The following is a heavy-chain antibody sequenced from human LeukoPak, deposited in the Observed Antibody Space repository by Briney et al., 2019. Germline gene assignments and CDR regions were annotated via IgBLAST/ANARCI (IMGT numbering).Heavy chain of an antibody. CDR2: IYYSGST. J-gene: IGHJ4*02. V-gene: IGHV4-30-4*01. CDR1: GGSISSGDYY. D-gene: IGHD3-22*01. Sequence: SETLSLTCTVSGGSISSGDYYWSWIRQPPGKGLEWIGYIYYSGSTYYNPSLKSRVTISVDTSKNQFSLKLSSVTAADTAVYYCASTDYYDSSLFDYWGQGTLVTVSS. CDR3: ASTDYYDSSLFDY.